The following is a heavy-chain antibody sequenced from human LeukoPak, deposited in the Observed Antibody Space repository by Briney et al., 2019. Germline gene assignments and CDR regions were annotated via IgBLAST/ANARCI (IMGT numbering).Heavy chain of an antibody. D-gene: IGHD6-19*01. V-gene: IGHV3-20*04. CDR3: AGGDRNGWYFDY. Sequence: GGSLRLSCAASGFTFDDHGMSWVRQAPGKGLEWVSGINWSGGSTGYADSVKGRFTISRDNAKNSLYLQMNSLRAEDTALYYCAGGDRNGWYFDYWGQGTLVTVSS. J-gene: IGHJ4*02. CDR1: GFTFDDHG. CDR2: INWSGGST.